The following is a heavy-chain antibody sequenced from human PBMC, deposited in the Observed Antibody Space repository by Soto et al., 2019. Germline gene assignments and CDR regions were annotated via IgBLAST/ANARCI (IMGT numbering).Heavy chain of an antibody. Sequence: GGSLRLSCAASGFTFSSYGMHWVRQAPGKGLEWVAVIWYDGSNKYYADSVKGRFTISRDNSKNTLYLQMNSLRAEDTAVYYCARPVGPLYNWNHFPRADYYGMGVWGQGTTVTVSS. CDR2: IWYDGSNK. J-gene: IGHJ6*02. CDR1: GFTFSSYG. V-gene: IGHV3-33*01. D-gene: IGHD1-20*01. CDR3: ARPVGPLYNWNHFPRADYYGMGV.